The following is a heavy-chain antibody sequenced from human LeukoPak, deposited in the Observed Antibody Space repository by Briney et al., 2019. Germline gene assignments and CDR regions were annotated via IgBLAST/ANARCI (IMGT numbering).Heavy chain of an antibody. CDR2: IYYSGGT. J-gene: IGHJ4*02. D-gene: IGHD6-13*01. V-gene: IGHV4-59*08. Sequence: PSETLSLTCTVSGGSISSYYWSWIRQPPGKGLEWIGYIYYSGGTNYNPSLKSRVTISVDTSKNQFSLKLSSVTAADTAVYYCASGYPIDYWGQGTLVTVSS. CDR1: GGSISSYY. CDR3: ASGYPIDY.